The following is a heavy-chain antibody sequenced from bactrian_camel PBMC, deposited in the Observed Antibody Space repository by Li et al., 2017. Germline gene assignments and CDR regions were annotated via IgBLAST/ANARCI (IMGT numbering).Heavy chain of an antibody. V-gene: IGHV3S1*01. CDR3: TKDSTDGGWASTY. D-gene: IGHD7*01. Sequence: HVQLVESGGGLVQPGGSLRLSCAASGFTFSSYAMSWVRQAPGKGLEWVSTIYTGGGRTYYADSVKGRFTISGDNAKNTLYLHLNSLKTEDTAMYYCTKDSTDGGWASTYWGQGTQVTVS. J-gene: IGHJ4*01. CDR2: IYTGGGRT. CDR1: GFTFSSYA.